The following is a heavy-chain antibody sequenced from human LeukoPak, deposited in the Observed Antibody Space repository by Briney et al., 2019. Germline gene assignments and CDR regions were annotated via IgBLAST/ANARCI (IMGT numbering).Heavy chain of an antibody. D-gene: IGHD4-17*01. CDR2: IFHSGDT. J-gene: IGHJ4*02. CDR1: GYSIRSGSY. V-gene: IGHV4-38-2*01. CDR3: AKVGAYGDYARHDY. Sequence: ETLSLTCDVSGYSIRSGSYWGWIRQPPGKGLEWIGCIFHSGDTYHNPSLKSRVTISADTSKNQFSLKLTSVTAADTAVYYCAKVGAYGDYARHDYWGQGTLVTVSS.